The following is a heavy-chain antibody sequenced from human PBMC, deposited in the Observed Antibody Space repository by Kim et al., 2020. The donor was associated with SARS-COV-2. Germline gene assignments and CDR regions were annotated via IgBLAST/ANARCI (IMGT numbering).Heavy chain of an antibody. J-gene: IGHJ5*02. Sequence: GGSLRLSCAASGFTFSRYAMSWVRQAPGKGLEWVSAISGSGGSTYYADSVKGRFTISRDNSKNTLYLQMNSLRAEVTAVYYCAKVLTVVVAATGWFDPWGQGTLVTGSS. CDR1: GFTFSRYA. CDR2: ISGSGGST. V-gene: IGHV3-23*01. CDR3: AKVLTVVVAATGWFDP. D-gene: IGHD2-15*01.